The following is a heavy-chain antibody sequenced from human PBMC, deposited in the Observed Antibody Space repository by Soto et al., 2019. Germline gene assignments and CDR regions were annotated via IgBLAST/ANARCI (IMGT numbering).Heavy chain of an antibody. CDR1: GGSISSSRYY. Sequence: PSETLSLTCTVSGGSISSSRYYWGWIRQPPGKGLEWIGSIFYSGSTYYNPSLKSRVTISVDTSENQFSLRLNSVTAADTAVYYCARCNYAVNYYYYYIDVWGKGTTVTVSS. D-gene: IGHD4-4*01. V-gene: IGHV4-39*01. J-gene: IGHJ6*03. CDR3: ARCNYAVNYYYYYIDV. CDR2: IFYSGST.